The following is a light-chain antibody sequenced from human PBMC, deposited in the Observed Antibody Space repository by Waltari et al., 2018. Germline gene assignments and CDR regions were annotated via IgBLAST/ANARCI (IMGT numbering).Light chain of an antibody. J-gene: IGLJ3*02. CDR3: QSYDTSLRVV. CDR2: GST. V-gene: IGLV1-40*01. Sequence: QSVLTQPPSVSGAPGQRVTISCTGSGSNIGAGYDVHWYQQLPRAAPKLLIYGSTSRPLGVPDRCLGSTSGTSASLAITGLQAEDEADYYCQSYDTSLRVVFGGGTKLTVL. CDR1: GSNIGAGYD.